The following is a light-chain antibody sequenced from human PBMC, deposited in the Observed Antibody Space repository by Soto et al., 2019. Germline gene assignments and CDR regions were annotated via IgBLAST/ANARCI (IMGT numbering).Light chain of an antibody. CDR1: QSVLYSSNNKNY. CDR2: WAS. CDR3: QHYYTPPLT. J-gene: IGKJ4*01. V-gene: IGKV4-1*01. Sequence: DIVMTQSPDSLAVSLGERATINCKSSQSVLYSSNNKNYLAWYQQKPGQPPKLLIYWASTRESGVPDRFSGSGSGTDFTLTISSLQAEDVAVYYCQHYYTPPLTFGGGTKVDNK.